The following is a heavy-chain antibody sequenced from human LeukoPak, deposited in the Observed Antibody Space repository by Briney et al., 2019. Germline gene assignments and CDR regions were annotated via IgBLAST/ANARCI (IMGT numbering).Heavy chain of an antibody. Sequence: SETLSLTCTVSGGSISSYYWSWIRQPPGKGLEWIGYINYSGSTNYNPSLKRRVTISVDTSKNQFSLKLSSVTAADTAVYYCARGIAVLYYYYYMDVWGKGTTVTVSS. V-gene: IGHV4-59*01. D-gene: IGHD6-19*01. CDR2: INYSGST. J-gene: IGHJ6*03. CDR1: GGSISSYY. CDR3: ARGIAVLYYYYYMDV.